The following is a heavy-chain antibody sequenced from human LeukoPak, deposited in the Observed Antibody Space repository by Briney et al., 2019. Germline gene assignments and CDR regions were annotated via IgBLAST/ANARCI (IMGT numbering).Heavy chain of an antibody. D-gene: IGHD2-21*02. J-gene: IGHJ4*02. Sequence: SETLSLTCTVSGGSISSSSYYWGWIRQPPGKGLEWIGSIYYSGSTYYNPSLKSRVTISVDTSKNQFSLKLSSVTAADTAVYYCASGRGGGDSIDYWGQGTLVTVSS. CDR3: ASGRGGGDSIDY. CDR2: IYYSGST. V-gene: IGHV4-39*01. CDR1: GGSISSSSYY.